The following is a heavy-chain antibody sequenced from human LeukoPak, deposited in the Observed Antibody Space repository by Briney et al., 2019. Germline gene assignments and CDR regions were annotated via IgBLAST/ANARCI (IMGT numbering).Heavy chain of an antibody. CDR3: ARDESLGDFWSGYFDAFDI. J-gene: IGHJ3*02. CDR1: GFTFSSYW. D-gene: IGHD3-3*01. V-gene: IGHV3-7*01. CDR2: IKQDGSEK. Sequence: PGGSLRLSCVASGFTFSSYWMTWVRQAPGKGLEWVANIKQDGSEKYNVDSVKGRFTISRDNAKNSLYLQMNSLRAEDTAVYYCARDESLGDFWSGYFDAFDIWGQGTMVTVSS.